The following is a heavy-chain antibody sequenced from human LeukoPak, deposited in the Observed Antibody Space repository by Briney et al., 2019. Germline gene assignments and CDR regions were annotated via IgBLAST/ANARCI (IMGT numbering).Heavy chain of an antibody. CDR2: IKQDESEK. Sequence: GGSLRLSCAASGFTFSSYWMSWVRRAPGKGLEWVANIKQDESEKYYVDSVKGRFTISRDNAKNSLYLQVNSLRAEDTAVYYCASVTQTTFGYYFDYWGQGTLVTVSS. D-gene: IGHD3-16*01. CDR3: ASVTQTTFGYYFDY. CDR1: GFTFSSYW. V-gene: IGHV3-7*01. J-gene: IGHJ4*02.